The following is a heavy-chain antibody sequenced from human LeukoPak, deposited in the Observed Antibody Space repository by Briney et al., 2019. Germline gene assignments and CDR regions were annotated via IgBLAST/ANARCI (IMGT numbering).Heavy chain of an antibody. V-gene: IGHV3-53*01. CDR1: GFTVSSNY. CDR2: IYSGGST. J-gene: IGHJ4*02. CDR3: ARGVREGSLDY. D-gene: IGHD5-24*01. Sequence: GGSLRLSCAASGFTVSSNYMSWVRQAPGKGLEWVSVIYSGGSTYYADSAKGRFTISRDNSKNTLYLQMKSLRVEDTAVYYCARGVREGSLDYWGQGTLVTVPS.